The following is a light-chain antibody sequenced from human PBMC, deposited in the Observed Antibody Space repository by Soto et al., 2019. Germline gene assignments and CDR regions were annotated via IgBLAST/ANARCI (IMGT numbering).Light chain of an antibody. V-gene: IGKV3-20*01. CDR1: ETVSSSY. CDR3: QQYGSSGT. CDR2: GAS. Sequence: ELVLTQSPGTLSLSPGDGATLSCRASETVSSSYLAWYQQKPGQAPRLLIYGASSRATGIPDRFSGSGSGTDFTLTISRLEPEDFAVYYCQQYGSSGTFGQGTKVDIK. J-gene: IGKJ1*01.